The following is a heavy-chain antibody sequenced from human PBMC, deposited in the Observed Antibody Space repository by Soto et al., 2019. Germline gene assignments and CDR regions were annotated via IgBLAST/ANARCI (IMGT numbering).Heavy chain of an antibody. J-gene: IGHJ6*01. V-gene: IGHV4-39*01. CDR1: SVSVSSSSYY. CDR3: ARHNFYPYFAMEV. Sequence: PSETLSLTCSFSSVSVSSSSYYCGWIRQPPWKGLEWIGNIYYSGSTYYNQSLKSRVTISVDTSKNQFSLKLTSVTAADTAVYYCARHNFYPYFAMEVWGQGTTVNLSS. CDR2: IYYSGST.